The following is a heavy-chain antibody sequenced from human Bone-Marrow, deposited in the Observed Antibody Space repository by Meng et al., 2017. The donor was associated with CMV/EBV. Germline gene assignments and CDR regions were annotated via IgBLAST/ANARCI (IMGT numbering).Heavy chain of an antibody. D-gene: IGHD6-19*01. CDR3: GKDQGLNWEDGFDI. CDR2: ISSSGSTI. J-gene: IGHJ3*02. Sequence: GESLKISCAASGFTFSDYYMGWIRQAPGKGLEWVSYISSSGSTIHYADSVKGRFTISRDNSKDTLYLQMNSLRTEDTAMFYCGKDQGLNWEDGFDIWGRGTMVTVSS. V-gene: IGHV3-11*04. CDR1: GFTFSDYY.